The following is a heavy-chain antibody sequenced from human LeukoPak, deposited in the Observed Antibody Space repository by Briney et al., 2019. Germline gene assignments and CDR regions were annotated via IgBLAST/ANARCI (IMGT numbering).Heavy chain of an antibody. J-gene: IGHJ6*03. CDR1: GGSISSYY. Sequence: PSETLSLTCTVSGGSISSYYWSWIRQPAGKGLEWIGRIYTSGSTNYNPSLKSRVTISVDKSKNQFSLKLSSATAADTAVYYCARDSTVTTSTIPTYYMDVWGKGTTVTVSS. V-gene: IGHV4-4*07. CDR2: IYTSGST. D-gene: IGHD4-11*01. CDR3: ARDSTVTTSTIPTYYMDV.